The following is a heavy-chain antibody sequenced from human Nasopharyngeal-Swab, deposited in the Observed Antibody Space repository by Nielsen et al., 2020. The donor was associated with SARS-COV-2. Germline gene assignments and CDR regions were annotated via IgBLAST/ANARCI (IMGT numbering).Heavy chain of an antibody. V-gene: IGHV4-34*01. J-gene: IGHJ4*02. CDR3: ARGQGPRHYYDSSGYYYDVLGRGYYFDY. Sequence: WIRQHPGKGLEWIGEINHSGSTNYNPSLKSRVTISVDTSKNQFSLKLRSVTAADTAVYYCARGQGPRHYYDSSGYYYDVLGRGYYFDYWGQGTLVTVSS. D-gene: IGHD3-22*01. CDR2: INHSGST.